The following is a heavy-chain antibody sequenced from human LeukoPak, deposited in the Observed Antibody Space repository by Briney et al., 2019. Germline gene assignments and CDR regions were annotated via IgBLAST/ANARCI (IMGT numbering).Heavy chain of an antibody. CDR2: ISGSGGST. J-gene: IGHJ4*02. CDR1: GFTFSSYA. D-gene: IGHD1-26*01. Sequence: GGSLRLSCAASGFTFSSYAMSWVRQAPGKGLEWVSAISGSGGSTYYADSVKGRFTISRDNAKNSLYLQMNSLRAEDTAVYYCARDGAGGATFDYWGQGTLVAVSS. CDR3: ARDGAGGATFDY. V-gene: IGHV3-23*01.